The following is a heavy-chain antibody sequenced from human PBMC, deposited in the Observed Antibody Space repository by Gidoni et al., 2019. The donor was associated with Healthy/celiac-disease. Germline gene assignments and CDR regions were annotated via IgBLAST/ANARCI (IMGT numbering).Heavy chain of an antibody. D-gene: IGHD6-13*01. CDR3: APAAAGTRRYYYYGMDV. CDR1: GFPFSSYA. V-gene: IGHV3-23*01. Sequence: EVQLLESGGGLVQPGGSLRLSCAASGFPFSSYAMSWVRQAPGKGLEWVSAISGSGGSTYYADSVKGRFTISRDNSKNTLYLQMNSLRAEDTAVYYCAPAAAGTRRYYYYGMDVWGQGTTVTVSS. CDR2: ISGSGGST. J-gene: IGHJ6*02.